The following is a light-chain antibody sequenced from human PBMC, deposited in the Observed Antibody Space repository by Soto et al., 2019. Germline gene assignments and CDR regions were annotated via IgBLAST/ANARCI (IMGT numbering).Light chain of an antibody. V-gene: IGKV3-15*01. CDR1: QSISDN. J-gene: IGKJ4*01. CDR3: QQYHNWVT. CDR2: GAS. Sequence: DIVMTQSPAILSVSLGERATLSCLASQSISDNLAWYQQRSGQAPRLLIYGASTRATGVPARFSGSGSGTEFTLTISSLQSDDFAIYYCQQYHNWVTFGGGTKVEIK.